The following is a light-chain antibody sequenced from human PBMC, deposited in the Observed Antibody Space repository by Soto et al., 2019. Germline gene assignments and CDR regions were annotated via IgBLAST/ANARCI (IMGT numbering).Light chain of an antibody. J-gene: IGKJ4*01. V-gene: IGKV1-8*01. CDR1: QGISSY. CDR2: AAS. CDR3: QQYYSYPRT. Sequence: AIRMTQSPSSLSASTGDRVTITCRASQGISSYLAWYQQKPGKAPKLLIYAASTLQSGVPSRFSGSGSGTVFTLTISCLQSEDFATYYCQQYYSYPRTFGGGTKVEIK.